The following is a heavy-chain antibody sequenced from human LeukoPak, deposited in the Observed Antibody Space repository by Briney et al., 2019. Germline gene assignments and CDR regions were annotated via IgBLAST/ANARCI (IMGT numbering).Heavy chain of an antibody. D-gene: IGHD6-13*01. CDR3: ARVSSSWSFYYYYGMDV. V-gene: IGHV4-39*07. Sequence: SETLSLTCTVSGGSISSSSYYWGWIRQPPGKGLEWIGEINHSGSTNYNPSLKSRVTISVDTSKNQFSLKLSSVTAADTAVYYCARVSSSWSFYYYYGMDVWGQGTTVTVSS. J-gene: IGHJ6*02. CDR1: GGSISSSSYY. CDR2: INHSGST.